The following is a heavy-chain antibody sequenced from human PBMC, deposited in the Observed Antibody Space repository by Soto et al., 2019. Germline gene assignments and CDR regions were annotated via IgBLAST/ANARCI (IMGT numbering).Heavy chain of an antibody. V-gene: IGHV1-69*12. CDR2: IIPVFGTA. CDR1: GGTLRNYG. J-gene: IGHJ6*02. D-gene: IGHD4-17*01. CDR3: SRGGATKIVVTTYYGMDV. Sequence: QVQLVQSGAEVKKPGSSVRVSCKASGGTLRNYGISWVRQAPGQGLEWMGGIIPVFGTANYTQKFQRRVTITADESTSTVYMDVSSVRSEDTAVYYCSRGGATKIVVTTYYGMDVWGQGTTVTVSS.